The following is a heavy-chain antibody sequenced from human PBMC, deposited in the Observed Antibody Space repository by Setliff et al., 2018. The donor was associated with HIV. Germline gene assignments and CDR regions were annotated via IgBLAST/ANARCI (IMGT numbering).Heavy chain of an antibody. CDR2: IKTKTDGGTT. D-gene: IGHD2-21*01. V-gene: IGHV3-15*01. CDR3: TTKYHIVVADGFDS. Sequence: NPGGSLRLSCAASGITFSNAWMSWVRQAPGKGLEWLGLIKTKTDGGTTDYAAPVKGRFTISRDDSKNTLYLQMNSLKTEDTAVYYCTTKYHIVVADGFDSWGPGTLVTVSS. CDR1: GITFSNAW. J-gene: IGHJ5*01.